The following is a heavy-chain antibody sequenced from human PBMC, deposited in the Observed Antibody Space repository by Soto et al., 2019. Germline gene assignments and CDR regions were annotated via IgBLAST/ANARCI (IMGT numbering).Heavy chain of an antibody. Sequence: PSETLSLTCTVSGGSVSNFYWNWIRQPAGKRLEWIGRIYTSGSTNYNPSLRSRVTMSIDTSRNQFSLKLNSVTAADTDVYYFAGSRHNESWFDPWRQGPLVTVSS. CDR2: IYTSGST. CDR3: AGSRHNESWFDP. J-gene: IGHJ5*02. CDR1: GGSVSNFY. D-gene: IGHD2-15*01. V-gene: IGHV4-4*07.